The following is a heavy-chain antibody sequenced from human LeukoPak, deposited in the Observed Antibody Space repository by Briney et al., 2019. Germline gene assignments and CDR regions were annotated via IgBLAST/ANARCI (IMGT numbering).Heavy chain of an antibody. CDR1: GFTFSSYS. D-gene: IGHD3-10*01. Sequence: GGSLRLSCAASGFTFSSYSMNWVRQAPGKGLEWVSYISSSGSTIYYADSVKGRFTISRDNAKNSLYLQMNSLRAEDTAVYYCARDSVNYYYYYGMDVWGQGTTVTVSS. J-gene: IGHJ6*02. V-gene: IGHV3-48*04. CDR2: ISSSGSTI. CDR3: ARDSVNYYYYYGMDV.